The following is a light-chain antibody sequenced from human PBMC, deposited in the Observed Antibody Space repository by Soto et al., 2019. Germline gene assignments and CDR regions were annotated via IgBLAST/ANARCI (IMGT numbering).Light chain of an antibody. CDR1: QGISSY. V-gene: IGKV1-9*01. CDR3: QQHHSYPIT. Sequence: DIQLTQSPSFLSASVGDGITISYRASQGISSYLAWYQQKPGKAPKLLIHTASTLQSGVPSRFSGSGAGEEFTLTISSLQPEDFATYYCQQHHSYPITFGQGTRLEIK. CDR2: TAS. J-gene: IGKJ5*01.